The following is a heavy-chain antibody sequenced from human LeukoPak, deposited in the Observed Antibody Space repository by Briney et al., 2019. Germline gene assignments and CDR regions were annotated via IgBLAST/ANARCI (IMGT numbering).Heavy chain of an antibody. CDR1: GFPFSSYW. Sequence: GGSLRLSCAASGFPFSSYWMSWVRQAPGKGLEWVANIKEDGSEKYYVDSVKGRFTISRDNSKNSVYLQMNSLRAEDTAVYYCSRESRISMAGQHSWGQGTLVTVSS. CDR2: IKEDGSEK. D-gene: IGHD6-19*01. J-gene: IGHJ4*02. CDR3: SRESRISMAGQHS. V-gene: IGHV3-7*01.